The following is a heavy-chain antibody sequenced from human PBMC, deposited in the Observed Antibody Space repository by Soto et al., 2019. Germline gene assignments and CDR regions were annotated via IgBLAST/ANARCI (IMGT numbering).Heavy chain of an antibody. Sequence: QVQLQESGPGLVKPSGTLSLTCDVSGDSISSSRWWTWVRQPPGKGLEWIGDSFHTGNTNYNPSLKSRVTISVDKSKNQLSLKLTSVTAADTAVYYSAYSTGWYRLDLWGHGTLVTVSS. D-gene: IGHD6-19*01. CDR1: GDSISSSRW. J-gene: IGHJ3*01. CDR3: AYSTGWYRLDL. V-gene: IGHV4-4*02. CDR2: SFHTGNT.